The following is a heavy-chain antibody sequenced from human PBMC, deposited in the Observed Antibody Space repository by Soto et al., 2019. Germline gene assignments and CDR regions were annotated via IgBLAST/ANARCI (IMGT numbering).Heavy chain of an antibody. D-gene: IGHD6-13*01. J-gene: IGHJ6*03. Sequence: SETLSLTCTVSGGSISSYYWSWIRQPPGKGLEWIGYIYYGGSTNYNPSLKSRVTISVDTSKNQFSLKLSSVTAADTAVYYCAVSPVSIAAAGTTFDYYYYMDVWGKGTTVTVSS. CDR3: AVSPVSIAAAGTTFDYYYYMDV. CDR1: GGSISSYY. V-gene: IGHV4-59*01. CDR2: IYYGGST.